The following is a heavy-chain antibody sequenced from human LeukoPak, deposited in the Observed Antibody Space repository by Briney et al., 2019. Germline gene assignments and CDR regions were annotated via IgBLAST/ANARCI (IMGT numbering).Heavy chain of an antibody. CDR2: IYHSEST. CDR3: ARVRKTYYYGSGSYQLDY. V-gene: IGHV4-30-2*01. Sequence: SETLSLTCAVSGGSISSGGYSWSWIRQPPGKGLEWIGYIYHSESTSYNPSLKSRVTISVDTSKNQFSLKLSSVTAADTAVYYCARVRKTYYYGSGSYQLDYWGQGTLVTVSS. J-gene: IGHJ4*02. D-gene: IGHD3-10*01. CDR1: GGSISSGGYS.